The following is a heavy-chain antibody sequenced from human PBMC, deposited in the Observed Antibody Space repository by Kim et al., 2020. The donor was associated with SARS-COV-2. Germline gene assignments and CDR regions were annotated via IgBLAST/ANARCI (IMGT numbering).Heavy chain of an antibody. CDR2: IYYSGST. D-gene: IGHD3-16*01. V-gene: IGHV4-59*08. Sequence: SETLSLTCTVSGGSISSYYWSWIRQPPGKGLEWIGYIYYSGSTNYNPSLKSRVTISVDTSKTQFSLKLSSVTAADTAVYYCAGPLGYFDLWGRGTLVTVSS. J-gene: IGHJ2*01. CDR3: AGPLGYFDL. CDR1: GGSISSYY.